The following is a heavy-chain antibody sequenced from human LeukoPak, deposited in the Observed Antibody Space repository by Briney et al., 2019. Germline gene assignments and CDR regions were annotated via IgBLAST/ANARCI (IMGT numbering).Heavy chain of an antibody. CDR2: IYPGDSDI. CDR3: ARQGVGASTCDY. J-gene: IGHJ4*02. Sequence: GESLKISCKGSGYIFTNYWIGWVRQMPGKGLEWMGTIYPGDSDIRYSPSFQGQVTISADKSINTAYLQWSSLKTSDTAMYYCARQGVGASTCDYWGQGSLVTVSS. D-gene: IGHD1-26*01. V-gene: IGHV5-51*01. CDR1: GYIFTNYW.